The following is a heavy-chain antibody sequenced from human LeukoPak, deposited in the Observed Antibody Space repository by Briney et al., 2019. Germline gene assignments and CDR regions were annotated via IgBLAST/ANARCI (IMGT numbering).Heavy chain of an antibody. CDR2: ISWNSGSI. J-gene: IGHJ3*02. CDR1: GFTFDDYA. D-gene: IGHD6-19*01. V-gene: IGHV3-9*03. Sequence: GGSLRLSCAASGFTFDDYAMHWVRQAPGKGLEWVSGISWNSGSIGYADSVKGRFTISRDNAKNSLYLQMNSLRAEDMALYYCAKGYSSGWHAFDIWGQGTMVTVSS. CDR3: AKGYSSGWHAFDI.